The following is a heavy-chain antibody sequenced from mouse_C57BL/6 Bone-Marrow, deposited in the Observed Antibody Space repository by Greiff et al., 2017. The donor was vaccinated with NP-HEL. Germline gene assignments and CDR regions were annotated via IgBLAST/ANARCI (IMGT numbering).Heavy chain of an antibody. Sequence: EVKLMESGGGLVKPGGSLKLSCAASGFTFSDYGMHWVRQAPEKGLEWVAYISSGSSTIYYADTVKGRFTISRDTAYNTLFLQMTSLRSEDTAMYYCAIAYFNWYFEVGGTGTAVTVTA. CDR1: GFTFSDYG. J-gene: IGHJ1*03. V-gene: IGHV5-17*01. D-gene: IGHD2-10*01. CDR3: AIAYFNWYFEV. CDR2: ISSGSSTI.